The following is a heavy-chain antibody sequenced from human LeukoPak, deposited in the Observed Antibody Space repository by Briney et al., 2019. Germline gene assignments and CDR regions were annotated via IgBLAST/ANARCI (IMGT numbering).Heavy chain of an antibody. CDR3: ARGTERYFDWPELDY. J-gene: IGHJ4*02. Sequence: PGVSLTLSCAPCGFPFSSYWMHWARHAPGEGRVWVSRINNDESSTSYADSVKGRLTISRDNAKNTMYLQMNSLRAEDTAVYYCARGTERYFDWPELDYWGQGALVTVSS. V-gene: IGHV3-74*01. D-gene: IGHD3-9*01. CDR1: GFPFSSYW. CDR2: INNDESST.